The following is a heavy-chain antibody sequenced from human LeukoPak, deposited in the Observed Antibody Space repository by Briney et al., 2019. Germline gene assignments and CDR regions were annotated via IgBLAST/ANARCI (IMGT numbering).Heavy chain of an antibody. CDR3: ARTRGTHISMAYLDS. V-gene: IGHV1-2*02. Sequence: ASVKVSCKTSGYTFTGNFMHWVRQAPGQGPEWMGWINPNNGDTNYAQKFQGRVTMTRVTSITTAYMELSSLRSDDTAVYYCARTRGTHISMAYLDSWGQGTLVTVSS. J-gene: IGHJ4*02. CDR2: INPNNGDT. CDR1: GYTFTGNF. D-gene: IGHD2/OR15-2a*01.